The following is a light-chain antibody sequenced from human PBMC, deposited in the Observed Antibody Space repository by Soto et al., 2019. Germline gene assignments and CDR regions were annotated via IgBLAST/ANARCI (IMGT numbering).Light chain of an antibody. CDR3: QQYSDWPLT. Sequence: EIVMTQSLATLSVSPGERATLSCRASQTLYNNLAWYQQKLGQAPRLLIYGASARATDIPARFSGSGSGTEFTLTLSGLQSEDFAIYYCQQYSDWPLTFGGGTKVEIK. V-gene: IGKV3-15*01. J-gene: IGKJ4*01. CDR2: GAS. CDR1: QTLYNN.